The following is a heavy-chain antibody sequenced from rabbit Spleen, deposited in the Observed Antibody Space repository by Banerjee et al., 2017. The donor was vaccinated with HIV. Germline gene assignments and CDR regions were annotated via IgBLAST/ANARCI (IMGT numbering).Heavy chain of an antibody. J-gene: IGHJ4*01. V-gene: IGHV1S45*01. D-gene: IGHD1-1*01. Sequence: QEQLVESGGDLVKPGTSLTLTCTASGLDFSSRYWICWVRQAPGRGLEWIACIDVSSGSTHYASWAKGRFTISKISSTTVTLQMTSLTAADTATYFCARDLVGVIGWNFYLWGQGTLVTVS. CDR3: ARDLVGVIGWNFYL. CDR1: GLDFSSRYW. CDR2: IDVSSGST.